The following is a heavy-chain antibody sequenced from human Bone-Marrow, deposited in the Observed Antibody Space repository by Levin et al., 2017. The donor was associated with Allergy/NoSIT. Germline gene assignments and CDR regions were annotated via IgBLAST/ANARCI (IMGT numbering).Heavy chain of an antibody. V-gene: IGHV2-5*02. CDR1: GFSLSSSGVG. Sequence: SGPTLVKPTQTLTLTCTFSGFSLSSSGVGVGWIRQPPGKALEWLGLIYWDDDKRYSPSLKSRLSSTSDTSKNQVVLIMTNMAPVDTATYYCAHRRLTDSWPRVRFDYWGQGTLVTVSS. J-gene: IGHJ4*02. D-gene: IGHD6-13*01. CDR3: AHRRLTDSWPRVRFDY. CDR2: IYWDDDK.